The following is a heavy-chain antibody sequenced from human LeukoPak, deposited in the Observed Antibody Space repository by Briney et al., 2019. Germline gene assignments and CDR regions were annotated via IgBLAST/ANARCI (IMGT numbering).Heavy chain of an antibody. D-gene: IGHD3-16*02. CDR3: ASGVFTVWGSYRRDY. J-gene: IGHJ4*02. V-gene: IGHV3-53*01. Sequence: PGGSLRLSCAASGFTVSSNYMSWVRQAPGKGLEWVSVIYSGGSTYYADSVKGRFTIPRDNSKNTLYLQMNSLRAEDTAVYYCASGVFTVWGSYRRDYWGQGTLVTVSS. CDR1: GFTVSSNY. CDR2: IYSGGST.